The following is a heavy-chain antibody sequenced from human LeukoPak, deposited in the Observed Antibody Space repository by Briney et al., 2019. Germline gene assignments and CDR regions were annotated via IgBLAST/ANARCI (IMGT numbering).Heavy chain of an antibody. J-gene: IGHJ6*03. V-gene: IGHV1-2*02. CDR1: GYTFTGYY. Sequence: ASVKVPCKASGYTFTGYYMHWVRQAPGQGLEWMGWINPNSGGTNYAQKFQGRVTMTRDTSISTAYMELSRLRSDDTAVYYCARGPPYYYYYYMDVWGKGTTVTVSS. CDR2: INPNSGGT. CDR3: ARGPPYYYYYYMDV.